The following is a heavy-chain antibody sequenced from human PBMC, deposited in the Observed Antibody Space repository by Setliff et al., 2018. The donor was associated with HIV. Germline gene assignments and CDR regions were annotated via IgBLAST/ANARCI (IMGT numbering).Heavy chain of an antibody. CDR1: GFTFSSYS. V-gene: IGHV3-48*01. J-gene: IGHJ4*02. D-gene: IGHD2-15*01. CDR3: ATGAYCSGGSCYQHLDY. Sequence: QPGGSLRLSCAASGFTFSSYSMNWVRQAPGKGLEWVSYISSSSSTIYYADSVKGRFTISRDNAKNSLYLQMNSLRAEDTAVYYCATGAYCSGGSCYQHLDYWGQGTLVTVSS. CDR2: ISSSSSTI.